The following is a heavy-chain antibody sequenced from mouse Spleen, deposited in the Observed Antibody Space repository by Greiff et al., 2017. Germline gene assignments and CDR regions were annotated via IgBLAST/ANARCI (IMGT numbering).Heavy chain of an antibody. J-gene: IGHJ3*01. Sequence: QVQLQQSGAELAKPGASVKMSCKASGYTFTSYWMHWVKQRPGQGLEWIGYINPSTGYTESNQKFKDKATLTADKSSSTAYMQLSSLTSEDSAVYYCARKGSTMITAFAYWGQGTLVTVSA. CDR3: ARKGSTMITAFAY. CDR1: GYTFTSYW. V-gene: IGHV1-7*01. D-gene: IGHD2-4*01. CDR2: INPSTGYT.